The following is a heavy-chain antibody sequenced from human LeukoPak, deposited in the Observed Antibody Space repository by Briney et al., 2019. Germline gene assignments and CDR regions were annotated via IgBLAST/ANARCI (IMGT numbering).Heavy chain of an antibody. V-gene: IGHV3-7*01. CDR2: IRQDGGQM. CDR1: GFTFSSYS. J-gene: IGHJ4*02. D-gene: IGHD2-8*01. CDR3: ARDRAMDDY. Sequence: GGSLRLSCAASGFTFSSYSMNWVRQAPGKGLEWVANIRQDGGQMNYADSVKGRFTISRDNARNSLYLHMNSLGAEDTAVYYCARDRAMDDYWGQGTLVTVSS.